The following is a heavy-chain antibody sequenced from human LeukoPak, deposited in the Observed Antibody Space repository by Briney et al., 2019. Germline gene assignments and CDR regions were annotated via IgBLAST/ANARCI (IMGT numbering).Heavy chain of an antibody. J-gene: IGHJ4*02. CDR3: ARGSYDFWSGYSELDY. CDR1: GGSISSYY. D-gene: IGHD3-3*01. Sequence: SETLSLTCTVSGGSISSYYWSWIRQPAGKGLEWIGRIYTSGSTNYNPSLKSRVTMSVDTSKNQFSLKLSSVTAADTAVYYCARGSYDFWSGYSELDYWGQGTLVTVSS. V-gene: IGHV4-4*07. CDR2: IYTSGST.